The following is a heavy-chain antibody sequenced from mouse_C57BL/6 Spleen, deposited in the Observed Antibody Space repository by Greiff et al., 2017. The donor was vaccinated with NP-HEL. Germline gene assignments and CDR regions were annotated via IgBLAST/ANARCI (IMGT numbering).Heavy chain of an antibody. J-gene: IGHJ2*01. CDR2: IDPSDSYT. CDR1: GYTFTSYW. Sequence: QVQLQQPGAELVMPGASVKLSCKASGYTFTSYWMHWVKQRPGQGLEWIGEIDPSDSYTNYNQKFKGKSTLTVDKSSSTAYMQLSSLTSEDSAVYYCARGAEYFDYWGQGTTLTVSS. CDR3: ARGAEYFDY. V-gene: IGHV1-69*01.